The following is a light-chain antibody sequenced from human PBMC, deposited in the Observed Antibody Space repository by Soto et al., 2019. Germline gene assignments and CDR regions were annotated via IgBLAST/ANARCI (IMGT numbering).Light chain of an antibody. Sequence: DIQMTQSPSSLSASVGDRVTITCQASQDISNYLNWYQQKTGKAPKLLIYDASNLETGVPSRFSGSGSGTDFTFTISSLQPEDIATYYCQQYDNLPLTFGGGTKVDI. J-gene: IGKJ4*01. CDR2: DAS. CDR3: QQYDNLPLT. V-gene: IGKV1-33*01. CDR1: QDISNY.